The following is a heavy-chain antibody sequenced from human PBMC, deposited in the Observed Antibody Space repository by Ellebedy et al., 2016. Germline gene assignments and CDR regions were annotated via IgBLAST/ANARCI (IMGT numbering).Heavy chain of an antibody. CDR3: AKDYKNGYTFSAFDM. CDR2: ISWNSGSI. J-gene: IGHJ3*02. V-gene: IGHV3-9*01. D-gene: IGHD5-18*01. Sequence: GGSLRLXXAASGFTFDDYAMHWVRQAPGKGLEWVSGISWNSGSIGYADSVKGRFTISRDNAKNSLYLQMNSLRAEDTALYYCAKDYKNGYTFSAFDMWGQGTMVTVSS. CDR1: GFTFDDYA.